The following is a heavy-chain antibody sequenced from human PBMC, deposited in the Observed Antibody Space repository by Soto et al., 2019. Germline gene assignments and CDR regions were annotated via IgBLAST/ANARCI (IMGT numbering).Heavy chain of an antibody. CDR3: ARGYSSSRFDY. CDR1: GGSICSYY. J-gene: IGHJ4*02. D-gene: IGHD6-13*01. V-gene: IGHV4-59*01. Sequence: PSETLSLNCTVSGGSICSYYWSWIRQPPGKGLEWIGYIYYSGSTNYNPSLKSRVTISVDTSKNQFSLKLSSVTAADAAVYYCARGYSSSRFDYWGQGTLVTVSS. CDR2: IYYSGST.